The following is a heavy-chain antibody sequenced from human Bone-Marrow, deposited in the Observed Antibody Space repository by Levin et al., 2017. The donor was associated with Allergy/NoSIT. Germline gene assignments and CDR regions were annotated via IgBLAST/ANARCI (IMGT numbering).Heavy chain of an antibody. V-gene: IGHV4-39*01. CDR1: GGSISSSSYY. J-gene: IGHJ4*02. CDR2: IFYSGST. CDR3: ARLEYGDYLPAY. D-gene: IGHD4-17*01. Sequence: GSLRLSCTVSGGSISSSSYYWGWIRQPPGKGLEWIGSIFYSGSTYYNPSLKSRVTISVDTSKNQFSLKLSSVTAADTAVYYCARLEYGDYLPAYWGQGTLVTVSS.